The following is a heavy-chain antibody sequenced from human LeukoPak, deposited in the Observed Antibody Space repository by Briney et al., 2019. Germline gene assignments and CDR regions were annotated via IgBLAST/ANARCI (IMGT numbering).Heavy chain of an antibody. Sequence: GGSLRLSCGASSFAFSSYVMSWVRQAPGKGLEWVGRIKSKTDGGTTDYAAPVKGRFTISRDDSKNTLYLQMNSLKTEDTAVYYCTASDFLDYWGQGTLVTVSS. D-gene: IGHD3-3*01. CDR3: TASDFLDY. CDR1: SFAFSSYV. CDR2: IKSKTDGGTT. J-gene: IGHJ4*02. V-gene: IGHV3-15*01.